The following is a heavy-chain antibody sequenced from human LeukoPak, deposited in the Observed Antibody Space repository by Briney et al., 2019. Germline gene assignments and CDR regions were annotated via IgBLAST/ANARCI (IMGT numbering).Heavy chain of an antibody. Sequence: PGGSLRLSCAASGFTFSSYWMSWVRQAPGKGLEWVANIKQDGSEKYYVDSVKGRFTISRDNAKNSLYLQMNSLRAEDTAVYYCARMGRVAAAATGYMDVWGKGTTVTVSS. J-gene: IGHJ6*03. CDR2: IKQDGSEK. D-gene: IGHD2-15*01. CDR3: ARMGRVAAAATGYMDV. CDR1: GFTFSSYW. V-gene: IGHV3-7*01.